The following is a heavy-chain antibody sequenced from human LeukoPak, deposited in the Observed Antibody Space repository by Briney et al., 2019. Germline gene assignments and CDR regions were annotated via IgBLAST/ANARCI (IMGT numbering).Heavy chain of an antibody. J-gene: IGHJ6*03. CDR1: GYTFTSYG. V-gene: IGHV1-18*01. D-gene: IGHD4-17*01. CDR2: ISAYNGNT. CDR3: ARVVRYGDYSDYYYMDV. Sequence: ASVKVSCKASGYTFTSYGISWVRQAPGQGLEWMGWISAYNGNTNYAQKLQGRVTMTTDTSTNTAYMGLSSLRSDDTAVYYCARVVRYGDYSDYYYMDVWGKGTTVTVSS.